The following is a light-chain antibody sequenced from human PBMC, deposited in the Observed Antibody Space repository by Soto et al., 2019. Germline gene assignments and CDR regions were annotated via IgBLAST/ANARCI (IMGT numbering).Light chain of an antibody. V-gene: IGKV3-11*01. Sequence: EVVLAQSPATLSLSPGDRATLSCRANESVSTYLAWYQQKPGQSPRLLIYDTSKSASGIPARFSGSGSGTDFTLTIVRLEPEDFVFYYCQQRSSWPLTFGGGTKVDIK. CDR1: ESVSTY. CDR3: QQRSSWPLT. CDR2: DTS. J-gene: IGKJ4*01.